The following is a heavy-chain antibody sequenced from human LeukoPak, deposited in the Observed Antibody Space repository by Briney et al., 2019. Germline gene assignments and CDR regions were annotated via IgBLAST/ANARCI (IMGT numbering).Heavy chain of an antibody. D-gene: IGHD2-2*01. V-gene: IGHV3-30*02. J-gene: IGHJ4*02. Sequence: GGSLRLSCAASGFTFSSYSMNWVRQAPGKGLEWVAFILYDGSNKYYADSVKGRFTISRDNSKNTLYLQMNSLRAEDTAVYYCAKGEDIVVVPAASFYFDYWGQGTLVTVSS. CDR3: AKGEDIVVVPAASFYFDY. CDR1: GFTFSSYS. CDR2: ILYDGSNK.